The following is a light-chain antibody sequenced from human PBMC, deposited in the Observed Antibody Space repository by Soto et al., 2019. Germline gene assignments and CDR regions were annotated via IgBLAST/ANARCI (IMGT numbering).Light chain of an antibody. Sequence: ELMMTQSPATLSVSPGDRVTLSCRASQSVRNNLAWYQQKPGHAPRLLIYYASTRATGIPARFSGSGSGTEFTLTISSLQSEDFALYDCQQYNTWPPITVGQGTRLEIK. CDR3: QQYNTWPPIT. CDR2: YAS. CDR1: QSVRNN. J-gene: IGKJ5*01. V-gene: IGKV3-15*01.